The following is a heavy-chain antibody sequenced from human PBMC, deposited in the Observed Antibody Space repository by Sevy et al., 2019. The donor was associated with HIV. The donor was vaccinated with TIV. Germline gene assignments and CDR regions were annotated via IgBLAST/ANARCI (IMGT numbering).Heavy chain of an antibody. Sequence: SETLSLTCTVSGGSISSSSYYWGWIRQPPGKGLEWIGSIYYSGSTYYNPSLKSRVTISVDTSKNQFSLKLGSVTAADTAVYYCARQATRKSIVVVVAATSIYGMDVWGQGTTVTVSS. D-gene: IGHD2-15*01. J-gene: IGHJ6*02. CDR3: ARQATRKSIVVVVAATSIYGMDV. CDR1: GGSISSSSYY. CDR2: IYYSGST. V-gene: IGHV4-39*01.